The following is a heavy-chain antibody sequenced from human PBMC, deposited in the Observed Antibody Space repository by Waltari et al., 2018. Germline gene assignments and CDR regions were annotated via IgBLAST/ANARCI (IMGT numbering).Heavy chain of an antibody. V-gene: IGHV3-7*01. CDR1: GLSISESW. D-gene: IGHD6-19*01. J-gene: IGHJ4*02. CDR3: ARDAPLYTTGWGYDY. Sequence: EVQLVESGGGLVQPGGSLRLSCEASGLSISESWMSWVRQAPGKGPEWVADIKEDGSKIYYVGSVRGRFTISRYNAKNSLYLQMNSLRVEDTAVYYCARDAPLYTTGWGYDYWGQGILVTVSS. CDR2: IKEDGSKI.